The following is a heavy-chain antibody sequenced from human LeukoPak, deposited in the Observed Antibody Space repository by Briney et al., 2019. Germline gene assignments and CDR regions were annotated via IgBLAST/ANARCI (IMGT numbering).Heavy chain of an antibody. J-gene: IGHJ4*02. CDR2: ISGSGGSP. D-gene: IGHD3-3*01. V-gene: IGHV3-23*01. CDR1: GFTFSSYA. CDR3: AKGDYDFWSGLPFFDY. Sequence: GGSLRLSCAASGFTFSSYAMSWVRQAPGKELEWVSAISGSGGSPYYADSVKGRFTISRDNSKNTLYLQMNSLRAEDTAVYYCAKGDYDFWSGLPFFDYWGQGTLVTVSS.